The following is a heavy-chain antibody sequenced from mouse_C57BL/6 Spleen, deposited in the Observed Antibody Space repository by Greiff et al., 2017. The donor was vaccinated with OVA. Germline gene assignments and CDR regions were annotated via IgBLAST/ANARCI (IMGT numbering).Heavy chain of an antibody. J-gene: IGHJ1*03. D-gene: IGHD2-3*01. CDR2: IDPSDSYT. CDR3: ARNGYYVHFDV. V-gene: IGHV1-69*01. Sequence: QVQLQQPGAELVMPGASVKLSCKASGYTFTSYWMHWVKQRPGQGLEWIGEIDPSDSYTNYNQKFKGKSTLTVDKSSSTAYMQLSSLTSEDSAVYYCARNGYYVHFDVGGTGTTVTVSS. CDR1: GYTFTSYW.